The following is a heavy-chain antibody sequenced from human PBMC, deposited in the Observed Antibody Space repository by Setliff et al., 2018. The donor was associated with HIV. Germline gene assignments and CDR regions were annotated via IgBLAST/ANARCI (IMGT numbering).Heavy chain of an antibody. Sequence: PSETLSLTCSVSGGSISSGNDYWSWIRQPAGKGLEWIGHIYTSGSLNYKPSLKSRVTISVDTSKNQFSLKLSSVTAADTAVYYCARSYYYDGSGYSSRYWFDPWGQGTLVTVSS. J-gene: IGHJ5*02. CDR2: IYTSGSL. CDR3: ARSYYYDGSGYSSRYWFDP. V-gene: IGHV4-61*09. CDR1: GGSISSGNDY. D-gene: IGHD3-22*01.